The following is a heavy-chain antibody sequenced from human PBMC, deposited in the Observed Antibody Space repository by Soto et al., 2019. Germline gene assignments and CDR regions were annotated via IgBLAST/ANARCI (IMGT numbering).Heavy chain of an antibody. CDR3: ARKTIGNIDAFDV. D-gene: IGHD1-1*01. CDR1: GFSLTTPGLC. V-gene: IGHV2-70*01. J-gene: IGHJ3*01. Sequence: SGPTLVNPTQTLTLTCSFSGFSLTTPGLCVSWIRQPPGEALEWLALIDWVDDKYYSPPLKTRLSISKDTSKNQVVLTMTNLDPVDTATYYCARKTIGNIDAFDVWGPGTMVTVSS. CDR2: IDWVDDK.